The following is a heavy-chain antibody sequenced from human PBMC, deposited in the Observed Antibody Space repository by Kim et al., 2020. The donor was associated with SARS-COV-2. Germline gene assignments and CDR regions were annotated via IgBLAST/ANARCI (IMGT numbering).Heavy chain of an antibody. J-gene: IGHJ4*02. D-gene: IGHD1-26*01. Sequence: GGSLRLSCAASGFIVSSNHMTWVRQAPGKGLEWVSIIYADGRTFYADSVEARFTISRDSSKNTLYLQMNSLRADDTAVYYCARDGTYRLENWGQGTLITVSS. CDR3: ARDGTYRLEN. CDR1: GFIVSSNH. CDR2: IYADGRT. V-gene: IGHV3-53*01.